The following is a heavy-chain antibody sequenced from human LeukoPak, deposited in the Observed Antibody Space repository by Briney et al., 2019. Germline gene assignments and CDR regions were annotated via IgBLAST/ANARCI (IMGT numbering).Heavy chain of an antibody. J-gene: IGHJ5*02. CDR1: GFTFSTNH. Sequence: GGSLRLSCAASGFTFSTNHMTWVRQAPGKGPEWVSVIYSDANTYYADSVEGRFTISRDNSKNTLYLQMNNLRAEDTAVYYCVRDLTWGQGTLVTVSS. V-gene: IGHV3-53*01. CDR2: IYSDANT. CDR3: VRDLT.